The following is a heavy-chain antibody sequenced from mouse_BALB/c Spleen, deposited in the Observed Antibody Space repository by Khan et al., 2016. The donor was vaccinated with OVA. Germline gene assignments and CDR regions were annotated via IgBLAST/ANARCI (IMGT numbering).Heavy chain of an antibody. V-gene: IGHV1-4*01. CDR1: GYTFTSYT. CDR3: VRDGAYHRNDGWFAY. D-gene: IGHD2-14*01. J-gene: IGHJ3*01. Sequence: VELVQSGAELARPGASVKMSCKASGYTFTSYTIHWIKERPGQGLEWIGYINPSNGYTNYNQKFKDKATLTTDKSSTTAYLQLSSLTSDDSADYNCVRDGAYHRNDGWFAYWGQGTLVTVSA. CDR2: INPSNGYT.